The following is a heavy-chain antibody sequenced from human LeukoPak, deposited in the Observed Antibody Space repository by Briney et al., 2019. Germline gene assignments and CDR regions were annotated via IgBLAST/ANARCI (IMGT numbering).Heavy chain of an antibody. V-gene: IGHV3-48*03. Sequence: GGSLRLSCAASGFTFSSYEMNWVRQAPGKGLEWVSYISSSGSTIYYADSVKGRFTISRDNAKNSLYLQMNSLRAEDTAVYYCARGGDGYFIDYWGQGTLVTVSS. CDR3: ARGGDGYFIDY. CDR2: ISSSGSTI. CDR1: GFTFSSYE. D-gene: IGHD5-24*01. J-gene: IGHJ4*02.